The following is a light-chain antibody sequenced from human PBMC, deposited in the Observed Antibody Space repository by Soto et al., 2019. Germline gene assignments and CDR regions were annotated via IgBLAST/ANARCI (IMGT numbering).Light chain of an antibody. CDR1: QSIGSTY. Sequence: EIVLTQSPGTLSLAPGERATLSCRASQSIGSTYLAWYQQKPGQATRLIIYGASTRAPGVPDRFSGSGSGTDFPLTISTLEPEDFAVYYFQQYSSSPRTFGQWTKVEVK. J-gene: IGKJ1*01. V-gene: IGKV3-20*01. CDR2: GAS. CDR3: QQYSSSPRT.